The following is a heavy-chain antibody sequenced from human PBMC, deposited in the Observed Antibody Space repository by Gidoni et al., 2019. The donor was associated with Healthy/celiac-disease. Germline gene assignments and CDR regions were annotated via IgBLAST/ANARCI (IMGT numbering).Heavy chain of an antibody. CDR1: GFTFSSYA. J-gene: IGHJ3*02. CDR3: ARGTGNRSAFDI. Sequence: QVQLVESGGGVVQPGRSLRLSCAASGFTFSSYAMHWVRQAPGKGLEWVAVISYDGSNKYYADSVKGRFTISRDNSKNTLYLQMNSLRAEDTAVYYCARGTGNRSAFDIWGQGTMVTVSS. V-gene: IGHV3-30-3*01. D-gene: IGHD3-10*01. CDR2: ISYDGSNK.